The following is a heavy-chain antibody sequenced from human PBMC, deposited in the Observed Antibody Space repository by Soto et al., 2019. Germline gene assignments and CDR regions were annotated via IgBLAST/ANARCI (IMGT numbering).Heavy chain of an antibody. CDR3: AKEPGLSYRYYFDY. Sequence: PGGSLRLSCAASGFIFSTYAMHWVRQAPGKGLEWVAVISFDKSNSGSNEYYTDSVKGRFTISRDNSKNTLYLQMNSLRAEDTAVYYCAKEPGLSYRYYFDYWGQGTLVTVSS. V-gene: IGHV3-30*04. J-gene: IGHJ4*02. D-gene: IGHD3-16*02. CDR1: GFIFSTYA. CDR2: ISFDKSNSGSNE.